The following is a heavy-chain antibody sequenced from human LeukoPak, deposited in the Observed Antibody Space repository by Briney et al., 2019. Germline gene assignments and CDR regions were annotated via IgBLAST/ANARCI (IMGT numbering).Heavy chain of an antibody. D-gene: IGHD2-15*01. CDR3: VREGYCSCCTCYSTKNWFDP. J-gene: IGHJ5*02. CDR2: ISAYNGNT. V-gene: IGHV1-18*01. CDR1: GYRFTSYG. Sequence: ASVKVSCKASGYRFTSYGITWVRQAPGQGLEWMGWISAYNGNTNYAQKLQGRVTLTTDTSTSTAYMELRSLRSDDTAVYYCVREGYCSCCTCYSTKNWFDPWGQGTLVTVSS.